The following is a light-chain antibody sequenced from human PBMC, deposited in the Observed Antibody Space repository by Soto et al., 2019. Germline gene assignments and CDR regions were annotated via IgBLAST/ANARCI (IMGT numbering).Light chain of an antibody. Sequence: DMQMTQTPYSLSASVGDRVIITCRASQSISNYLNWYQQKPGKAPKLLIFAASSLQSGVPSRFSGSGSGTNFTLTISSLQREDFAAYYCQRSYSAPITFGQGTRLEI. CDR3: QRSYSAPIT. J-gene: IGKJ5*01. CDR2: AAS. V-gene: IGKV1-39*01. CDR1: QSISNY.